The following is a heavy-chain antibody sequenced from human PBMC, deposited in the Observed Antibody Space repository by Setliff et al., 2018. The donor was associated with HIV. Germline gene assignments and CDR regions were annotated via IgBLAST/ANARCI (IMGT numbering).Heavy chain of an antibody. CDR2: IFRSGTT. CDR1: GGSFGDYH. J-gene: IGHJ5*02. CDR3: ARDRHYSGLGSYGP. V-gene: IGHV4-4*07. D-gene: IGHD3-10*01. Sequence: SETLSLTCTLSGGSFGDYHWSWIRQPAGRGLEWIRRIFRSGTTDYKFSLKSRVTISIDTSRNQFSLRLTSVTAEDTAVYYCARDRHYSGLGSYGPWGPGTLGTVSS.